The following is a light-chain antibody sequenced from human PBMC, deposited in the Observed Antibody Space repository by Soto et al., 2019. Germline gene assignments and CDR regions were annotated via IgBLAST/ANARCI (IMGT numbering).Light chain of an antibody. CDR3: SSYSGTNNLLI. Sequence: QSALTQPPSASGSPGQSVTISCTGTSNDVGNYNYVSWYQQHPGKAPKVLISEVSKRPSGVPDRFSGSKSGNMASLTVSGLQAEDEADYYCSSYSGTNNLLIFGGGNKLTVL. CDR1: SNDVGNYNY. CDR2: EVS. J-gene: IGLJ2*01. V-gene: IGLV2-8*01.